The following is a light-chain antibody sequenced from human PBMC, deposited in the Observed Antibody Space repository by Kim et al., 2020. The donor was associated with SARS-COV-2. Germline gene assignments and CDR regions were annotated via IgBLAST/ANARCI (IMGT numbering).Light chain of an antibody. Sequence: ASVGDGVSITYRAGQGLSSYLAWYQQRPGKAPKLLIYAASTLQSGFPSRFSGSGSGTEFTLTISSLQPEDFATYYCQQLNSYPITFGQGTRLEIK. J-gene: IGKJ5*01. CDR1: QGLSSY. CDR2: AAS. V-gene: IGKV1-9*01. CDR3: QQLNSYPIT.